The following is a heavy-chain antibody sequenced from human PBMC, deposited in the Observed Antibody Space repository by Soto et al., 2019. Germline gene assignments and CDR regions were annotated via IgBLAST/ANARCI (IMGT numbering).Heavy chain of an antibody. CDR2: IKQDGSEK. CDR3: ARELDLHYYDSSGPDY. CDR1: GFTFSSYW. Sequence: GGSLRLSCAASGFTFSSYWMSWVRQAPGKGPEWVANIKQDGSEKYYVDSVKGRFTISRDNAKNSLYLQMNSLRAEDTAVYYCARELDLHYYDSSGPDYWGQGTLVTVSS. D-gene: IGHD3-22*01. V-gene: IGHV3-7*05. J-gene: IGHJ4*02.